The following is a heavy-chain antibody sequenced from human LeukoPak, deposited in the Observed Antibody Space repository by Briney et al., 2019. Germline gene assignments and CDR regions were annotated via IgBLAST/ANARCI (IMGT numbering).Heavy chain of an antibody. J-gene: IGHJ4*02. V-gene: IGHV3-66*01. CDR3: ATMSTDSTSYYFDY. D-gene: IGHD4-17*01. CDR2: LYSGGST. Sequence: PGGSLRLSCAASGFTVSSNYMSWVRQAPGKGLEWVSVLYSGGSTYYAASVKGRFTISRDNSKNTLYLQMNSLRAEDTAVYYCATMSTDSTSYYFDYWGQGTLVTVST. CDR1: GFTVSSNY.